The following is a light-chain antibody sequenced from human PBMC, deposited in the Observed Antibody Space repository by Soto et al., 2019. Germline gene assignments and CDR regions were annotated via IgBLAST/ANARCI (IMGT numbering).Light chain of an antibody. Sequence: EIVLTQSPATLSLSPGERATLSCRASQSVSSYLAWYQQKAGQAPRLLIYDATKRAIGIPARFSGSGSGTDFTLTVSSIEPEEFALYYCQQRSNRITVGQGTRREIK. CDR3: QQRSNRIT. CDR2: DAT. V-gene: IGKV3-11*01. J-gene: IGKJ5*01. CDR1: QSVSSY.